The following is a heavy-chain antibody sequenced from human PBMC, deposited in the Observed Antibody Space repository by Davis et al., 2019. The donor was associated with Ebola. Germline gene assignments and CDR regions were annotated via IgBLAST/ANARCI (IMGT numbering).Heavy chain of an antibody. J-gene: IGHJ4*02. V-gene: IGHV5-10-1*01. D-gene: IGHD6-6*01. CDR1: CYSFTSYW. Sequence: GESLKISCKGSCYSFTSYWISWVRQMPGKGLEWMGRIDPSDSYTNYSPSFQGHVTISADKSISTAYLQWSSLKASDTAMYYCARVRNKQLVGSDYWGQGTLVTVSS. CDR3: ARVRNKQLVGSDY. CDR2: IDPSDSYT.